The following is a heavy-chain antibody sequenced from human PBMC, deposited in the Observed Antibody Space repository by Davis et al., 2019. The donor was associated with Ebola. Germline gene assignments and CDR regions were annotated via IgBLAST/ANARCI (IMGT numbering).Heavy chain of an antibody. D-gene: IGHD3-10*01. V-gene: IGHV3-23*01. J-gene: IGHJ5*01. Sequence: GESLKISCAASGFSFSNYAMTWVRQSPGKGLAWVSAIGASGDNTYYADSVKGRFTISRDNSKNTLYLQMNSLRADDTAIYYCARKPSGENWFDSWGQGTLVTVSS. CDR1: GFSFSNYA. CDR2: IGASGDNT. CDR3: ARKPSGENWFDS.